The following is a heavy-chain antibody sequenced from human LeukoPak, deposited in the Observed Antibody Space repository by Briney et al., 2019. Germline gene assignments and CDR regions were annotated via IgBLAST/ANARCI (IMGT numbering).Heavy chain of an antibody. CDR1: GFTFSYYA. Sequence: GGLLRLSCSASGFTFSYYAMHWVRQAAGKGLEFVSGISSNGGSTYYADSLKGRFTVSRDNSNNTLYLQMSSLRAEDTAIYYCAKGPTYDSLPCYFDYWGQGTLVTVSS. D-gene: IGHD3-22*01. CDR3: AKGPTYDSLPCYFDY. V-gene: IGHV3-64D*09. CDR2: ISSNGGST. J-gene: IGHJ4*02.